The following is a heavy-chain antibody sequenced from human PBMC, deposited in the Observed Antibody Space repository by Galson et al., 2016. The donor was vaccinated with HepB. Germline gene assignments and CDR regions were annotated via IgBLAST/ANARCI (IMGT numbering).Heavy chain of an antibody. J-gene: IGHJ4*02. CDR2: IYWDDDE. CDR1: GFSLHTDGVG. Sequence: PALVKPTQTLTLTCTFSGFSLHTDGVGVGWIRQPPGKALECLAVIYWDDDEHYNPSLKNRLTITKDTSKNQVVLTMTDMDPVDTATYFCAPVAWGVIPNYFDFWGQGALVTVSS. CDR3: APVAWGVIPNYFDF. V-gene: IGHV2-5*02. D-gene: IGHD3-10*01.